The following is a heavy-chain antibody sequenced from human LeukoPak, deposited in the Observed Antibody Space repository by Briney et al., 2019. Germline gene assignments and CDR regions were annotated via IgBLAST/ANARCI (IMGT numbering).Heavy chain of an antibody. CDR1: GCSFTSYW. CDR2: IYPGDSDT. J-gene: IGHJ4*02. CDR3: ARHYYDYVWGSYGIDY. V-gene: IGHV5-51*01. D-gene: IGHD3-16*01. Sequence: GASLQISCKGSGCSFTSYWIGWVRRMPGKGLEGMGIIYPGDSDTRYSPSFQGQVTISADKSISTAYLQWSSLKASDTAMYYCARHYYDYVWGSYGIDYWGQGTLVTVSS.